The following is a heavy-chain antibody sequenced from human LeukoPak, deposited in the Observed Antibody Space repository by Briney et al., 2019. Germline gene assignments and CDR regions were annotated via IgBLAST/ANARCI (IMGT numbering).Heavy chain of an antibody. V-gene: IGHV3-21*01. CDR3: ARAYSGSYHDAFDI. D-gene: IGHD1-26*01. CDR1: GFSLSSYA. CDR2: ISSSSSYI. Sequence: GGSLRLSCAASGFSLSSYAMSWVRQAPGKGLGWVSSISSSSSYIYYADSVKGRFTISRDNAKNSLYLQMNSLRAEDTAVYYCARAYSGSYHDAFDIWGQGTMVTVSS. J-gene: IGHJ3*02.